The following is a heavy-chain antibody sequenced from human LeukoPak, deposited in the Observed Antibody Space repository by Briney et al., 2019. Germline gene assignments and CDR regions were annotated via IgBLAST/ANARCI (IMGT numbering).Heavy chain of an antibody. Sequence: PGGSLRLSCAASGFTFSGFWMYWVRQAPGKGLQWVANIKPDGSDKYYVDSVKGRFTISRDTAKKTLYLQMNSLTVEDTALYYCAANTFDVWGQGTMVTVSS. CDR1: GFTFSGFW. J-gene: IGHJ3*01. CDR2: IKPDGSDK. V-gene: IGHV3-7*02. D-gene: IGHD4/OR15-4a*01. CDR3: AANTFDV.